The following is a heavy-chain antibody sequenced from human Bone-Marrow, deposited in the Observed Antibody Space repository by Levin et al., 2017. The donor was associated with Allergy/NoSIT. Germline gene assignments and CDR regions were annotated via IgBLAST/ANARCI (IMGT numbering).Heavy chain of an antibody. CDR2: IYYSGNT. CDR3: AREDGYVFDY. CDR1: GGSISTGGFH. J-gene: IGHJ4*02. V-gene: IGHV4-31*03. Sequence: SETLSLTCSLSGGSISTGGFHWSWVRQRPGKGLEWIGYIYYSGNTYYNPSLQSRLSISIDTSKNQFSLRLTPVTAADTAVYYCAREDGYVFDYWGQGTLVTVSS. D-gene: IGHD5-24*01.